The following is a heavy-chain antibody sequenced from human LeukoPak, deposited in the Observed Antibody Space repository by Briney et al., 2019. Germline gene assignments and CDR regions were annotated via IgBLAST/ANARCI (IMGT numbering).Heavy chain of an antibody. Sequence: SETLSPTCAVSGYSINSAYYWGWIRQPPGKGLEWIGSIYHSGSTYYYPSLKSRVSISVDTSKNQFSLKLNSVTAADTAVYYCARNMTTIRGGGFDIWGQGTMVTVSS. D-gene: IGHD4-11*01. J-gene: IGHJ3*02. V-gene: IGHV4-38-2*01. CDR1: GYSINSAYY. CDR2: IYHSGST. CDR3: ARNMTTIRGGGFDI.